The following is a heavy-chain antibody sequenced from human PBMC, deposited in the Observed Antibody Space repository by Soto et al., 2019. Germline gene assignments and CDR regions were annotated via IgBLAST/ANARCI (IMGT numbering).Heavy chain of an antibody. V-gene: IGHV3-48*03. CDR3: ARETHFIDY. CDR2: ISSTGTSM. CDR1: GFTFSSYE. J-gene: IGHJ4*02. Sequence: VQLVESGGDLVQPGGSLRLSCAASGFTFSSYEMNWVRQATGKGLEWVSYISSTGTSMDYADSVKGRFTISRDNAKNSLFLQLNSLRDEDTAVYYCARETHFIDYWGQGTLVSVSA.